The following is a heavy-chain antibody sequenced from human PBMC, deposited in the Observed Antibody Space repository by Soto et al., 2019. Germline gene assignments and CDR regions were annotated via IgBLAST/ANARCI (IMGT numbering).Heavy chain of an antibody. CDR3: ARALRGYSGYDSYYFDY. J-gene: IGHJ4*02. CDR2: IYYSGST. CDR1: GGSIRSYY. Sequence: SETLSLPCTVSGGSIRSYYLLWIRQPPGKGLEWIGYIYYSGSTNYNPSLKSRVTISVDTSKNQFSLKLSSVTAADTAVYYCARALRGYSGYDSYYFDYWGQGTLVTVSS. V-gene: IGHV4-59*01. D-gene: IGHD5-12*01.